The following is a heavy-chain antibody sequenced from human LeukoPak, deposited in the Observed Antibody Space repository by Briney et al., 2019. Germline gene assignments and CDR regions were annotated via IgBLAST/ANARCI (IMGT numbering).Heavy chain of an antibody. Sequence: SETLSLTCAVSGGSISSSSSICWTWVRQPPGKGLEWSGELYHSGATNYNPSLKSRVTMLLDKSKNQFSLKLNSVTAADTAVYYCARNGGNSDYDYWGQGTLVTVSA. J-gene: IGHJ4*02. D-gene: IGHD4-23*01. CDR1: GGSISSSSSIC. V-gene: IGHV4-4*02. CDR2: LYHSGAT. CDR3: ARNGGNSDYDY.